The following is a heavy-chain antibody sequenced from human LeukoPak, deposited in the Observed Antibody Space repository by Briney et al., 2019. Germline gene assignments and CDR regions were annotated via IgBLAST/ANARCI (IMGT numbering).Heavy chain of an antibody. Sequence: GGSLRLSCAASGFTFSDYYMSWIRQAPGKGLEWVSYISSSGTTIYYADSVKGRFTISRDNAKNSLSLQMNSLRAEDTAVYYCARRRDSGSLQHFDYWGQGTLVTVSS. V-gene: IGHV3-11*01. CDR1: GFTFSDYY. CDR2: ISSSGTTI. CDR3: ARRRDSGSLQHFDY. D-gene: IGHD1-26*01. J-gene: IGHJ4*02.